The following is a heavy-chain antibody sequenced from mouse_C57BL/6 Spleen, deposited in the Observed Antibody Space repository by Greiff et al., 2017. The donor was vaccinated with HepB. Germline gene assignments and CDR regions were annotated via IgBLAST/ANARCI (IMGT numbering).Heavy chain of an antibody. Sequence: EVKVVESGGGLVQPGGSLKLSCAASGFTFSDYGMAWVRQAPRKGPEWVAFISNLAYSIYYADTVTGRFTISRENAKNTLYLEMSSLRSEDTAMYYCARPGAVVAGDYAMDYWGQGTSVTVSS. CDR2: ISNLAYSI. D-gene: IGHD1-1*01. CDR1: GFTFSDYG. V-gene: IGHV5-15*01. J-gene: IGHJ4*01. CDR3: ARPGAVVAGDYAMDY.